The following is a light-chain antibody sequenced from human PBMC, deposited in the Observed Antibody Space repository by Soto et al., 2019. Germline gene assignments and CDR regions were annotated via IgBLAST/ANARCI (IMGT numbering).Light chain of an antibody. CDR3: GTWDSSLSAYV. Sequence: QSVLTQPPSVSAAPGQTVTISCSGSSSNIGNNYVYWYQQLPGTAPKLLIYENNKRPSGIPARFSGSKSGTSATLGITGLQTGDEADYYCGTWDSSLSAYVFGTGTKLTVL. CDR2: ENN. CDR1: SSNIGNNY. J-gene: IGLJ1*01. V-gene: IGLV1-51*02.